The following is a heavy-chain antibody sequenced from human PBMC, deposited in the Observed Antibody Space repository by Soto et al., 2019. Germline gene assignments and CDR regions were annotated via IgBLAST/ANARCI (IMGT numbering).Heavy chain of an antibody. D-gene: IGHD3-10*01. J-gene: IGHJ6*02. V-gene: IGHV3-11*03. Sequence: PGGSLRLSCAASGFTFSDYYMSWIRQAPGKGLEWVSYISSSSSYTNYADSVKGRFTISRDNAKNSLYLQMNSLRAEDTAVYYCASGTDTNIGGYGMDVWGQGTTVTVSS. CDR3: ASGTDTNIGGYGMDV. CDR1: GFTFSDYY. CDR2: ISSSSSYT.